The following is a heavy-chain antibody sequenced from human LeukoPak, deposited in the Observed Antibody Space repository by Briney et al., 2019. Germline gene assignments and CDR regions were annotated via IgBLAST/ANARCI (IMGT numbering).Heavy chain of an antibody. J-gene: IGHJ4*02. CDR2: ISTSSIYI. V-gene: IGHV3-21*01. D-gene: IGHD5-24*01. CDR3: ARETRGDGYNLDY. CDR1: GFTFSKYN. Sequence: GGSLRLSCAASGFTFSKYNMNWVRQAPGKGLEWVSSISTSSIYIYYADSVKGRFTVSRDNAKNSLYLQMNSLRAEDTAVYYCARETRGDGYNLDYWGQGTLVTVSS.